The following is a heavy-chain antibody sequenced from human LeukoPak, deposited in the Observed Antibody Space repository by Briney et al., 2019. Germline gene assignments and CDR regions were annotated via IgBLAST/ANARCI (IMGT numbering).Heavy chain of an antibody. CDR1: GGSISSYY. CDR2: IYYSGST. J-gene: IGHJ3*02. V-gene: IGHV4-59*01. CDR3: ARDGSHSAFDI. Sequence: SETLSLTCTVSGGSISSYYWSWIRQPPGKGLEWIGYIYYSGSTNYNPSLKSRVTISVDTSKNQFSLKLSSVTAADTAVYYCARDGSHSAFDIWGQGTMVTVSS. D-gene: IGHD1-26*01.